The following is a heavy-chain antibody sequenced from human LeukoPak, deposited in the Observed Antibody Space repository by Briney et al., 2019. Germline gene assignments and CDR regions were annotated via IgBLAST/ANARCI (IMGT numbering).Heavy chain of an antibody. V-gene: IGHV3-30-3*01. D-gene: IGHD6-19*01. CDR1: GFTFSSYA. J-gene: IGHJ4*02. CDR2: ISYDGSNK. Sequence: QAGGSLRLSFAASGFTFSSYAMHWVRQAPGKGLEWVAVISYDGSNKYYADSVKGRFTISRDNSKNTLYLQMNSLRAEDTAVYYCARAGSSGWYYFDYWGQGTLVTVSS. CDR3: ARAGSSGWYYFDY.